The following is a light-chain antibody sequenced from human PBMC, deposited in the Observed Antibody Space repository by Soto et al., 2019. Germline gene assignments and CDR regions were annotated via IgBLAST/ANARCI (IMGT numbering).Light chain of an antibody. V-gene: IGLV2-11*01. J-gene: IGLJ2*01. CDR3: CSYAGSYTS. CDR1: SSDVGGYNY. CDR2: DVS. Sequence: QSALTQPRSVSGSPGQSVTISCTGTSSDVGGYNYVSWYQQHPGKAPKLMIDDVSKRPSGVPDRFSGSKSGNTASLTISGLQAEEEADYYCCSYAGSYTSFGGGTKLTVL.